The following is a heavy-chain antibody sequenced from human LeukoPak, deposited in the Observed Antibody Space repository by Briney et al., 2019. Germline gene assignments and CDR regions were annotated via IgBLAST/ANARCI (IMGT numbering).Heavy chain of an antibody. J-gene: IGHJ5*02. D-gene: IGHD4-17*01. CDR3: ARESPYGDYGPYNWFDP. Sequence: PSETLSLTCTVSGGSISSSSYYWGWIRQPPGKGLEWIGNIYYSGSTYYNPSLKSRITISIDTSKNQFSLKLSSVTAADTAVYYCARESPYGDYGPYNWFDPWGQGTLVTVSS. CDR2: IYYSGST. V-gene: IGHV4-39*07. CDR1: GGSISSSSYY.